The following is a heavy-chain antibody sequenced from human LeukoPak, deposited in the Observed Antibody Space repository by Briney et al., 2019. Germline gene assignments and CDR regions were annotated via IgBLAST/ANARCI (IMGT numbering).Heavy chain of an antibody. Sequence: PETLSLTCSVYGGSLNGYYWSWIRQPPGKGLEWIGEINHSGTTNYNPSLKSRVTMSLDTSKNQFSLRLNSVTAADMAVYYCARVPLRFLEPFDFWGQGTLVTVSS. J-gene: IGHJ4*02. CDR2: INHSGTT. CDR3: ARVPLRFLEPFDF. V-gene: IGHV4-34*01. CDR1: GGSLNGYY. D-gene: IGHD3-3*01.